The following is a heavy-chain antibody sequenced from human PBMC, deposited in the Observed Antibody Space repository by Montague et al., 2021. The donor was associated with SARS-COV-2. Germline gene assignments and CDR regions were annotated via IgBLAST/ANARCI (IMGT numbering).Heavy chain of an antibody. J-gene: IGHJ4*02. CDR1: GGSIGSYY. Sequence: SETLSLTYSVSGGSIGSYYWSWLRQPPGKGLEWIGHIHYSGSNTYGPSFKSRVPISIDTPKNQFSLKLSSVTAADTAVYYCARSLDPSGTYYLPYWGQGTLVTVSS. CDR3: ARSLDPSGTYYLPY. D-gene: IGHD3-10*01. V-gene: IGHV4-59*01. CDR2: IHYSGSN.